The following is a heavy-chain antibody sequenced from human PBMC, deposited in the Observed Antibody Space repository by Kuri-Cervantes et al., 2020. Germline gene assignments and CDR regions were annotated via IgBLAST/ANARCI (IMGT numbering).Heavy chain of an antibody. V-gene: IGHV4-34*01. J-gene: IGHJ5*02. Sequence: ESLKISCAVYGGYFSGYYWSWIRQPPGKGLEWIGEINHSGSTNYNPSLKSRVTISVDTSKNQFSLKLSSVTAADTAVFYCARGNVRYYGSGSYYNLHNWYDPWGQGTLVTVSS. CDR3: ARGNVRYYGSGSYYNLHNWYDP. CDR1: GGYFSGYY. CDR2: INHSGST. D-gene: IGHD3-10*01.